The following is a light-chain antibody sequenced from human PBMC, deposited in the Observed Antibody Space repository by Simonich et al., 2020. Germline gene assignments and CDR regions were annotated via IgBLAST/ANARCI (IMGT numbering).Light chain of an antibody. V-gene: IGLV2-23*02. Sequence: QSALTQPASVSGSPGQSITISCTGTSSYVGGYNYVSWYQQPPGQTPKLMIYDVSKRPSGVFNRFSGSKSGNTASLTISGLQAEDEADYYCCSYAGSSTWVFGGGTKLTVL. CDR2: DVS. J-gene: IGLJ3*02. CDR3: CSYAGSSTWV. CDR1: SSYVGGYNY.